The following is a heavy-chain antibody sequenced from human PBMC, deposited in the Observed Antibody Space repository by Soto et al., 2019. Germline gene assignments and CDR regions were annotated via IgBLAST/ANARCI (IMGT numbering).Heavy chain of an antibody. V-gene: IGHV4-61*01. J-gene: IGHJ4*02. CDR1: GGSVSSGSY. CDR3: ARSVAVPGAHIDY. D-gene: IGHD6-19*01. CDR2: VYYTGST. Sequence: PSEPLSLTCTVSGGSVSSGSYWSWIRQSPGKVLEWLGYVYYTGSTNYSPSLRSRVSISVDTSKNEFSLRLSSVTAADTAVYFCARSVAVPGAHIDYWGQGTQVTDS.